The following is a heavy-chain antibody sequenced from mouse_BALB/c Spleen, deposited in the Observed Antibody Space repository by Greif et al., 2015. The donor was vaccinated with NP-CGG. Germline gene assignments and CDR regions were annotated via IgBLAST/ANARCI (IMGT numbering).Heavy chain of an antibody. Sequence: VKLMESGPGLVAPSQSLSITCTVSGFSLTSYGVHWVRQPPGKGLEWLGVIWAGGSTNYNSALMSRLSISKDNSKSRVFLKMNSLQTDDTAMYYCARGGGTWYFDVWGAGTTVTVSS. CDR3: ARGGGTWYFDV. CDR1: GFSLTSYG. CDR2: IWAGGST. V-gene: IGHV2-9*02. J-gene: IGHJ1*01. D-gene: IGHD4-1*01.